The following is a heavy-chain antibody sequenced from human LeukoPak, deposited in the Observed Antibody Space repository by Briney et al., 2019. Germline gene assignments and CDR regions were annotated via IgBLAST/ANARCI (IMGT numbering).Heavy chain of an antibody. CDR1: GFTFSSYG. D-gene: IGHD2-2*01. CDR3: AKDRDIVVVPAASFFDY. Sequence: QPGGSLRLSCAASGFTFSSYGMHWVRQAPGKGLEWVAVISYDGSNKYYADSMKGRFTISRDNSKNTLYLQMNSLRAEDTAVYYCAKDRDIVVVPAASFFDYWGQGTLVTVSS. V-gene: IGHV3-30*18. CDR2: ISYDGSNK. J-gene: IGHJ4*02.